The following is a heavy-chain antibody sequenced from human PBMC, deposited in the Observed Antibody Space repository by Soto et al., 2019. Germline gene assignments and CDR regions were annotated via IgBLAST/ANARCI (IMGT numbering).Heavy chain of an antibody. V-gene: IGHV3-64*01. D-gene: IGHD2-15*01. CDR2: ISSNGGST. CDR3: ASSGPGGAVDAFDI. Sequence: AGGSLRLSCAASGFTFSSYAMHWVRQAPGKGLEYVSAISSNGGSTYYANSVKGRFTISRDNSKNTLYLQMGSLRAEDMAVYYCASSGPGGAVDAFDIWGQGTMVTVSS. J-gene: IGHJ3*02. CDR1: GFTFSSYA.